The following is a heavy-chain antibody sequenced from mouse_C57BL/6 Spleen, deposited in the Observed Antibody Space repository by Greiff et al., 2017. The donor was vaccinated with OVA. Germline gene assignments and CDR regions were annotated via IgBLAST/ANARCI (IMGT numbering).Heavy chain of an antibody. D-gene: IGHD2-1*01. Sequence: QVQLQQPGAELVMPGASVKLSCKASGYTFTSYWMHWVKQRPGQGLEWIGEIDPSDSYTNYNQKFKGKSTLTVDKSSSTAYMQLSSLTSEDSAVYYCARWGNYGNYVWYFEVWGTGTTVTVSS. CDR2: IDPSDSYT. CDR1: GYTFTSYW. V-gene: IGHV1-69*01. CDR3: ARWGNYGNYVWYFEV. J-gene: IGHJ1*03.